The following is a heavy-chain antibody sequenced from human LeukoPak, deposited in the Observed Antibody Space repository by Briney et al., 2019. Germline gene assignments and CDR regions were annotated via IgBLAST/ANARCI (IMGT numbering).Heavy chain of an antibody. CDR1: GFTFSNAW. V-gene: IGHV3-15*01. CDR3: TTGWSNWFDP. Sequence: PGGSLRLSCAASGFTFSNAWMSWVRQAPGKGLEWVGRIKSKTDGRKTDYAADVKGRFTISRDDSKNTLYLQMNSLKTEDTAVYYCTTGWSNWFDPWGQGTLVTVSS. D-gene: IGHD2-15*01. CDR2: IKSKTDGRKT. J-gene: IGHJ5*02.